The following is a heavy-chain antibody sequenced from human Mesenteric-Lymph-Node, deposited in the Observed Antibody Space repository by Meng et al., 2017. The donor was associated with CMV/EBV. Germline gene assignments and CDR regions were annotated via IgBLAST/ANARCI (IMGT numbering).Heavy chain of an antibody. CDR2: ISSSGSTI. J-gene: IGHJ6*02. CDR1: GFTFSNYA. V-gene: IGHV3-48*04. CDR3: ARDSSSWYVAYYYYYGMDV. Sequence: GESLKISCAASGFTFSNYAMSWVRQAPGKGLEWVSYISSSGSTIYYADSVKGRFTISRDNAKNSLYLQMNSLRAEDTAVYYCARDSSSWYVAYYYYYGMDVWGQGTTVTVSS. D-gene: IGHD6-13*01.